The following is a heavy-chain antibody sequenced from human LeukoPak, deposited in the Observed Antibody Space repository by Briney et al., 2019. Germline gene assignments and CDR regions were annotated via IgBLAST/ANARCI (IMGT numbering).Heavy chain of an antibody. CDR2: IKEDGSEE. D-gene: IGHD1-7*01. J-gene: IGHJ3*02. Sequence: GGSLRLSCAASGFTFNWYWMSWVRQAPGKGLEWVANIKEDGSEENYVDSVKGRFTISRDNAKNSLYLQMNSLRAEDTAVYYCAKYNWNYAFDTWGQGTMVTVSS. CDR1: GFTFNWYW. V-gene: IGHV3-7*01. CDR3: AKYNWNYAFDT.